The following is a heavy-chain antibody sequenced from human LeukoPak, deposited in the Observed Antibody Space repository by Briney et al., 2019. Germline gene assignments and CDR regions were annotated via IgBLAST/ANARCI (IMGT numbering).Heavy chain of an antibody. CDR2: LYFTGST. J-gene: IGHJ4*02. CDR3: ARLRDYVWGSYRVFDY. V-gene: IGHV4-39*07. CDR1: DGSIISSSYY. Sequence: TSETLSLTCTVSDGSIISSSYYWGWIRQPPGKGLEWIGSLYFTGSTYYNPSLKSRVTISVDTSKNQFSLKLSSVTAADTAVYYCARLRDYVWGSYRVFDYWGQGTLVTVSS. D-gene: IGHD3-16*02.